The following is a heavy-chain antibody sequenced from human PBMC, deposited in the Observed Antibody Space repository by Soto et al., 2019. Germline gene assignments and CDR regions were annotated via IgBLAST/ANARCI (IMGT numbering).Heavy chain of an antibody. CDR3: ARVGAYCTGSSCFDY. V-gene: IGHV1-18*01. CDR2: ISAYNGNT. CDR1: GYTFTSYG. Sequence: ASVKVSCKASGYTFTSYGISWVRQAPGQGLEWMGWISAYNGNTNYAQKLQGRVTMTTDTSTSTAYVELRSLRSDDTAVYYCARVGAYCTGSSCFDYWGQGTLVTVSS. J-gene: IGHJ4*02. D-gene: IGHD2-8*02.